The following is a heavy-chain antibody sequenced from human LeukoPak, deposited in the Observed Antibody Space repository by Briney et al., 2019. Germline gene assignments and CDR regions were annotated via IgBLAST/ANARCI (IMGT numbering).Heavy chain of an antibody. CDR1: GFTFSSYA. V-gene: IGHV3-30-3*01. CDR2: ISYDGSNK. J-gene: IGHJ4*02. Sequence: PGGSLRLSCAASGFTFSSYAMHWVRQAPGKGLEWVAVISYDGSNKYYADSVKGRFTISRDNSKNTLYLQMNSLRAEDTAVYYCARDRDSSSWSPSFDYWGQGTLVTVSS. CDR3: ARDRDSSSWSPSFDY. D-gene: IGHD6-13*01.